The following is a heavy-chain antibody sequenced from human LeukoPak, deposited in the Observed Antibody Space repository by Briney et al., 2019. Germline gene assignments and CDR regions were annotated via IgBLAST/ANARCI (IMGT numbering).Heavy chain of an antibody. CDR3: AREASGYYHVFDS. V-gene: IGHV3-11*04. J-gene: IGHJ4*02. D-gene: IGHD3-3*01. CDR1: GFSLSTYF. Sequence: PGGSLRLSCEASGFSLSTYFISWIRQAPGKGLEWVSYITNSGRSTKYADAVKGRFTISRDNTKQSVYLEMTDLRAEDTAVYYCAREASGYYHVFDSWGQGTLVTASS. CDR2: ITNSGRST.